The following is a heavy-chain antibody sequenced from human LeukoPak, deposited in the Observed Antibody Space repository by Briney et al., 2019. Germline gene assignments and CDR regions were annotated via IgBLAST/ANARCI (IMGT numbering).Heavy chain of an antibody. V-gene: IGHV1-46*01. J-gene: IGHJ4*02. CDR1: GYTFTSYY. CDR3: ATSVVVVAALDY. D-gene: IGHD2-15*01. CDR2: INPSGGST. Sequence: GASVKASCKASGYTFTSYYMHWVRQAPGQGLEWMGIINPSGGSTSYAQKFQGRVTMTRNTSTSTVYMELSSLRSEDTAVYYCATSVVVVAALDYWGQGTLVTVSS.